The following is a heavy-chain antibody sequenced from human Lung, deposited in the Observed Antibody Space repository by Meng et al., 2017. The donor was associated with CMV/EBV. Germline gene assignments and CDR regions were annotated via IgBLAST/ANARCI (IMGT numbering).Heavy chain of an antibody. CDR3: AKALNSGRPNS. CDR2: ISENGGSP. V-gene: IGHV3-23*01. Sequence: GGSLRLXCAAPGFIFSDYIMSWVRQAPGRGLEWVSAISENGGSPYYADSVKGRFTISRDNSKNTVSLQMDSLRVEDTATYYCAKALNSGRPNSWGQGTLVTVSS. CDR1: GFIFSDYI. D-gene: IGHD6-6*01. J-gene: IGHJ4*02.